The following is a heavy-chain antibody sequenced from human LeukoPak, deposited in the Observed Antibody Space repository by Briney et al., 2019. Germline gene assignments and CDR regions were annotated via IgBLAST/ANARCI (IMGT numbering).Heavy chain of an antibody. J-gene: IGHJ4*02. CDR2: FYYAGST. D-gene: IGHD4-17*01. CDR3: ARLPSAGHGYFED. Sequence: SETLSLTCTVSGDSIRSFFWNWIRQSPGKGLEWIGFFYYAGSTNYNPSLKSRVAISVDTSKNQLSLNLSSVTAADTALYYCARLPSAGHGYFEDWGQGALVTVSS. V-gene: IGHV4-59*01. CDR1: GDSIRSFF.